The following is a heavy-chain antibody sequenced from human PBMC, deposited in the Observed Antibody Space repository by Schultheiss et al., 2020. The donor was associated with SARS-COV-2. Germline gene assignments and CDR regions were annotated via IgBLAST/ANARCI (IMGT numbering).Heavy chain of an antibody. CDR3: ARDFWDNWNWFDP. Sequence: SETLSLTCTVSGGSISSGGYYWSWIRQPPGKGLEWIGYIYYSGSTYYNPSLKSRVTISVDTSKNQFSLKLSSVTAADTAVYYCARDFWDNWNWFDPWGQGTLVTVSS. CDR1: GGSISSGGYY. V-gene: IGHV4-61*08. J-gene: IGHJ5*02. CDR2: IYYSGST. D-gene: IGHD1-20*01.